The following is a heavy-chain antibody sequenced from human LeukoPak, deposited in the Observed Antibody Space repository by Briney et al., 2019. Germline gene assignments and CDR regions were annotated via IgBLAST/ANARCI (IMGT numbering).Heavy chain of an antibody. D-gene: IGHD3-22*01. V-gene: IGHV1-3*01. J-gene: IGHJ4*02. CDR3: ARLAYDSSGYYDY. CDR2: INAGNGNT. Sequence: ASVKVSCKASGYTFTTYAMHWVRQAPGQRLEWMGWINAGNGNTKYSQKFQSRVTITRDTSASTAYMELSSLTSEDTAVYYCARLAYDSSGYYDYWGQGTLVTVSS. CDR1: GYTFTTYA.